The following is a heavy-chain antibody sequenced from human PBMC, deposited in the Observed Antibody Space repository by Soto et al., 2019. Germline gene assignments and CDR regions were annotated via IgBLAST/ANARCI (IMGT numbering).Heavy chain of an antibody. CDR2: VIPISATT. CDR3: ARGFDDRGIVVVPAANPWYYGMDV. V-gene: IGHV1-69*06. D-gene: IGHD2-2*01. CDR1: GGTLSNNA. Sequence: QVQLGQSGTEVKKPGSSVKVSCKASGGTLSNNAISWVSQAPGQGLEWMGRVIPISATTNYAQKFQGRVTITAERSTSTAYMELTSQTSEDTAVYHCARGFDDRGIVVVPAANPWYYGMDVWGQGTTVTVSS. J-gene: IGHJ6*02.